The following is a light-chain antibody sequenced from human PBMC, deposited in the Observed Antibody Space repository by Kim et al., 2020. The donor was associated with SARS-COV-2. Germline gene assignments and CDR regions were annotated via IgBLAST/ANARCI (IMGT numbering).Light chain of an antibody. CDR3: QKYNSVPWT. CDR1: QDISNY. Sequence: AAGGDRLTITCRASQDISNYVAWYQQKPGKLPRVLIYAASALQSGVTSRFSGSGSGTDFTLTISSLQPEDVGSYYCQKYNSVPWTFGHGTKVDIK. CDR2: AAS. J-gene: IGKJ1*01. V-gene: IGKV1-27*01.